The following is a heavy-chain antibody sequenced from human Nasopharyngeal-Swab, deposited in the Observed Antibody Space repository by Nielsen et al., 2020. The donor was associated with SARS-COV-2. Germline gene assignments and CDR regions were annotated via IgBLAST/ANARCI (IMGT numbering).Heavy chain of an antibody. Sequence: GSLRLSCTVSGGSISSYYWSWIRQPPGKGLEWIGYIYYSGNTNYNPSLKSRVTISVDTSKNQFSLRLSSVIAEDTAVYYCARLNSGSYYGWFDPWGQGTLVTVSS. CDR2: IYYSGNT. V-gene: IGHV4-59*08. D-gene: IGHD1-26*01. CDR3: ARLNSGSYYGWFDP. CDR1: GGSISSYY. J-gene: IGHJ5*02.